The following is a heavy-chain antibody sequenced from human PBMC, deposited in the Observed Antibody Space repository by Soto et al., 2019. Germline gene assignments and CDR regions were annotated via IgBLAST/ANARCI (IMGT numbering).Heavy chain of an antibody. CDR3: ARGRYYYDSSGCLGY. CDR2: ISYDGSNK. J-gene: IGHJ4*02. Sequence: PGVSLRLSCAASGFTFSSYAMHWVRQAPGKGLEWVAVISYDGSNKYYADSVKGRFTISRDNSKNTLYLQMNSLRAEDTAVYHCARGRYYYDSSGCLGYWGQGTLVTVSS. CDR1: GFTFSSYA. V-gene: IGHV3-30-3*01. D-gene: IGHD3-22*01.